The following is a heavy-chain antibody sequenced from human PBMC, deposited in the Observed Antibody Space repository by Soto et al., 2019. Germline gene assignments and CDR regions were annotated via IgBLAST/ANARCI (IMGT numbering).Heavy chain of an antibody. Sequence: ASVKVSCKASGYTFTGYAMHWVRQAPGQRLEWMGWINAGNGNTKYSQKFQGRVTITRDTSASTAYMELSSPRSEDTAVYYCARDLYYGGNSGAFDIWGQGTMVTVSS. V-gene: IGHV1-3*01. CDR3: ARDLYYGGNSGAFDI. D-gene: IGHD4-17*01. CDR2: INAGNGNT. CDR1: GYTFTGYA. J-gene: IGHJ3*02.